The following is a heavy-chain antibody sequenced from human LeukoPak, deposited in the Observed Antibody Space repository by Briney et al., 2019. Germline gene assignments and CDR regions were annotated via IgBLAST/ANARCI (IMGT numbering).Heavy chain of an antibody. Sequence: SETLSLTCTVSGDSISTYYWSWIRQPPGKGLEWIGEINHSGGTNYNPSLKSRVTISVDTSKNQFSLKLSSVTAADTAVYYCASVDTAMRGFDYWGQGTLVTVSS. CDR1: GDSISTYY. CDR3: ASVDTAMRGFDY. V-gene: IGHV4-34*01. D-gene: IGHD5-18*01. CDR2: INHSGGT. J-gene: IGHJ4*02.